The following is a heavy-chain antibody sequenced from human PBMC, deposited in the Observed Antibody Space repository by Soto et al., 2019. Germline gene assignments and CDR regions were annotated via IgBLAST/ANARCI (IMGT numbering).Heavy chain of an antibody. J-gene: IGHJ6*02. CDR1: GGTFSSYS. Sequence: SVKVSCKASGGTFSSYSITWVRQAPGQGLEWMRGIIPIFGTTNYAQKFQGRVTITADESTSTAYMELRSLRSEDTAVFYCARGSTAAPPYYYYYGLDVWGQGTTVTVSS. CDR3: ARGSTAAPPYYYYYGLDV. D-gene: IGHD6-6*01. V-gene: IGHV1-69*13. CDR2: IIPIFGTT.